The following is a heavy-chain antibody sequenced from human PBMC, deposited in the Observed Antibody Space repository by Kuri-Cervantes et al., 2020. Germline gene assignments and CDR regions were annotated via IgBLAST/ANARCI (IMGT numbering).Heavy chain of an antibody. Sequence: ASVKVSCKASGYTFTSYYMHWVRQAPGQGLEWMGIINPSGGSTSYAQKFQGRVTITADESTSTAYMELSSLRSEDTAVYYCASSQYCTGGVCPPLGQYYMDVWGKGTTVTVSS. CDR2: INPSGGST. J-gene: IGHJ6*03. CDR3: ASSQYCTGGVCPPLGQYYMDV. V-gene: IGHV1-46*01. D-gene: IGHD2-8*02. CDR1: GYTFTSYY.